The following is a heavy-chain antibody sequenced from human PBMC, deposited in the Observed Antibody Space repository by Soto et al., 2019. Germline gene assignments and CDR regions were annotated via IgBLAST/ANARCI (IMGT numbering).Heavy chain of an antibody. Sequence: ASVKVSCKASGYTFTSYGISWVRQAPGQGLEWMGWISAYNGNTNYAQKLQGRVTMTTDTSTSTAYMELWSLRSDDTAVYYCARISTDILTGYIKYYYYYGMDVWGQGTTVTV. J-gene: IGHJ6*02. V-gene: IGHV1-18*01. D-gene: IGHD3-9*01. CDR1: GYTFTSYG. CDR2: ISAYNGNT. CDR3: ARISTDILTGYIKYYYYYGMDV.